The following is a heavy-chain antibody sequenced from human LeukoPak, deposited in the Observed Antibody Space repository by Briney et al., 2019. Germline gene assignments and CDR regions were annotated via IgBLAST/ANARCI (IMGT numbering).Heavy chain of an antibody. CDR2: INPDGGNT. Sequence: EASVTVSSKASGYTFTNSYIHWVRQAPGQVLEWMGLINPDGGNTNYAQNLQGRVTLTRDTSTSTVYMELSSLRSDDTAVYYCARDHGHSPQGFDPWGQGTLVTVSS. D-gene: IGHD6-13*01. J-gene: IGHJ5*02. CDR1: GYTFTNSY. CDR3: ARDHGHSPQGFDP. V-gene: IGHV1-46*01.